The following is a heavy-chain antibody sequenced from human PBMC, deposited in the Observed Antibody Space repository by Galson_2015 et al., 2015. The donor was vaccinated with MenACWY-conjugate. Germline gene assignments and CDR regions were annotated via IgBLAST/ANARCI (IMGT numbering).Heavy chain of an antibody. J-gene: IGHJ5*02. Sequence: SVKVSCKASGYTFTGYYMHWVRQAPGQGLEWMGWISAYNGNTNYAQKLQGRVTMTTDTSTSTAYMELRSLRSDDTAVYYCARDNYYGSGMSGWFDPWGQGTLVTVSS. CDR2: ISAYNGNT. CDR3: ARDNYYGSGMSGWFDP. CDR1: GYTFTGYY. V-gene: IGHV1-18*04. D-gene: IGHD3-10*01.